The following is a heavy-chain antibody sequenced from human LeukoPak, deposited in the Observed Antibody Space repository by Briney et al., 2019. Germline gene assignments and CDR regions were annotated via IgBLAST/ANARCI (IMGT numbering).Heavy chain of an antibody. V-gene: IGHV1-18*01. CDR1: GYTFTSYG. Sequence: ASLKVSCKASGYTFTSYGISWVRQAPGQGLEWMGWISAYNGNTNYAQKLQGRVTMTTDTSTSTAYMELRSLRSDDTAVYYCARELDGLGSYGKLGYWGQGTLVTVSS. D-gene: IGHD5-18*01. CDR2: ISAYNGNT. CDR3: ARELDGLGSYGKLGY. J-gene: IGHJ4*02.